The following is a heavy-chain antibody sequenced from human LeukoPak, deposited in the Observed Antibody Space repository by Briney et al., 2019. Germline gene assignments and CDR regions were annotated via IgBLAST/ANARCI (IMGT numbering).Heavy chain of an antibody. CDR2: ISGSGGST. CDR1: GFTFSSYA. V-gene: IGHV3-23*01. D-gene: IGHD3-10*01. J-gene: IGHJ4*02. Sequence: GGSLRLSCAASGFTFSSYAMSWVRQAPGKGLEWVSAISGSGGSTYYADSVKGRSTISRDNSKNTLYLQMNSLRAEDTAVYYCAKYIKGVGNYFDYWGQGTLVTVSS. CDR3: AKYIKGVGNYFDY.